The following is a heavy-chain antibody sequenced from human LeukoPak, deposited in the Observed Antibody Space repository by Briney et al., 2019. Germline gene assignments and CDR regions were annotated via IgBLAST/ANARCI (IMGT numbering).Heavy chain of an antibody. J-gene: IGHJ6*02. CDR1: GGSISSSSSY. CDR3: ARQVGERPYYYYGMDV. Sequence: SETLSLTCTVSGGSISSSSSYWGWIRQPPGKGLEWIGSIYYSGSTYYNPSLKSRVTISVDTSKSQFSLRLSSVTAADTAVYYCARQVGERPYYYYGMDVWGQGITVTVSS. V-gene: IGHV4-39*01. CDR2: IYYSGST. D-gene: IGHD3-16*01.